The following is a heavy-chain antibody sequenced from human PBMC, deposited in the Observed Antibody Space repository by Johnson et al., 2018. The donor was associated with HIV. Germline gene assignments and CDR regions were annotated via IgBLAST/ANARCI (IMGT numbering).Heavy chain of an antibody. D-gene: IGHD1-26*01. CDR3: ARLGVGATWHAFDI. Sequence: VQLVESGGGLIQPGGSLRLSCAASGFTVSSNYMSWVRQAPGKGLEWVSVIYSGGSTYYADSVKGRFTISRDNSKNTLYLQMNSLRAEDTAVYYCARLGVGATWHAFDIWGLGTMVTVSS. CDR1: GFTVSSNY. J-gene: IGHJ3*02. CDR2: IYSGGST. V-gene: IGHV3-53*01.